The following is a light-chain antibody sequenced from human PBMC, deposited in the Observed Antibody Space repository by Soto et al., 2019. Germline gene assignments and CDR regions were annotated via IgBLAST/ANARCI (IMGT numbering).Light chain of an antibody. CDR1: QSVNSY. Sequence: EIVLTQSPATLSLSPGERATLSCRASQSVNSYLAWYQQKPGQAPRLLIYDASNRATGIPARFSGSGSGTDLTLYISGIETADLAVYYCQQRGTWPRGTFGQGTKVEIK. CDR2: DAS. CDR3: QQRGTWPRGT. V-gene: IGKV3-11*01. J-gene: IGKJ1*01.